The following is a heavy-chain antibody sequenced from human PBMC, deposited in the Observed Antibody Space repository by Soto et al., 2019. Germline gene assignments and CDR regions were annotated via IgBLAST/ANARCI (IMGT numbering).Heavy chain of an antibody. D-gene: IGHD3-10*01. CDR2: INPSGGST. CDR3: ARDRSYGSGSYGPSKNYFDY. Sequence: ASVKVSCKASGYTFTSYYMHWVRQAPGQGLEWMGIINPSGGSTSYAQKFQGRVTMTRDTSTSTVYMELSSLRSEDTAVYYCARDRSYGSGSYGPSKNYFDYWGQGTLVTVSS. CDR1: GYTFTSYY. V-gene: IGHV1-46*01. J-gene: IGHJ4*02.